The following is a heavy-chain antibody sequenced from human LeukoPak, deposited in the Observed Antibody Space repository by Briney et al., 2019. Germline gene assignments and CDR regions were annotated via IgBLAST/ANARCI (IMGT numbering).Heavy chain of an antibody. CDR3: AGVVGYCSSTSCSTPKDY. CDR1: GGSFSGYY. CDR2: INHSGST. V-gene: IGHV4-34*01. Sequence: SETLSLTCAVYGGSFSGYYWSWIRQPPGKGLEWIGEINHSGSTNYNPSLKSRVTISVDTSKNQSSLKLSSVTAADTAVYYCAGVVGYCSSTSCSTPKDYWGQGTLVTVSS. D-gene: IGHD2-2*01. J-gene: IGHJ4*02.